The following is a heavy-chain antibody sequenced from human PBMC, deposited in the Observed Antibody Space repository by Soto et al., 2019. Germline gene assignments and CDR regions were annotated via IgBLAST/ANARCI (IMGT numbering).Heavy chain of an antibody. V-gene: IGHV3-48*02. CDR1: GFTFSSYS. CDR2: ISSSSSTI. J-gene: IGHJ3*02. Sequence: GGSLRLSCAASGFTFSSYSMNWVRQAPGKGLEWVSYISSSSSTIYNADSVKGRFTISRDNAKNSLYLQMNSLRDEDTAVYYCARDGGYSGYDDAFDIWGQGTMVTVSS. D-gene: IGHD5-12*01. CDR3: ARDGGYSGYDDAFDI.